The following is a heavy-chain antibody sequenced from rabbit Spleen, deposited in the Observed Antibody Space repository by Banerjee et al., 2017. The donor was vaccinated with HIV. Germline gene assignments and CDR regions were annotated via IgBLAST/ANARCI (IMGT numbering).Heavy chain of an antibody. D-gene: IGHD5-1*01. V-gene: IGHV1S40*01. Sequence: QSLEESGGDLVKPGASLTLTCTASGVSFSSSSYMCWVRQAPGKGLEWIACIYPDNYWIYYASWAKGRFTISKTSSTTVTLEMTSLTAADTATYFCARGPGIYDHALDLWGQGTLVTVS. CDR3: ARGPGIYDHALDL. CDR1: GVSFSSSSY. CDR2: IYPDNYWI. J-gene: IGHJ4*01.